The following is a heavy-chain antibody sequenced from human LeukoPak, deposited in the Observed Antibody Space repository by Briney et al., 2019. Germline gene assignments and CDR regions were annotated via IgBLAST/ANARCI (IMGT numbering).Heavy chain of an antibody. Sequence: GGSLRLSCAASGFTFSDYYMSWIRQAPGKGLEWVSYISSSGSTIYYADSVKGRFTISRDNAKNSLYLQMNSLRAEDTAVYYCAKPHYYDSSGYLFDYWGQGTLVTVSS. J-gene: IGHJ4*02. CDR3: AKPHYYDSSGYLFDY. CDR2: ISSSGSTI. V-gene: IGHV3-11*01. CDR1: GFTFSDYY. D-gene: IGHD3-22*01.